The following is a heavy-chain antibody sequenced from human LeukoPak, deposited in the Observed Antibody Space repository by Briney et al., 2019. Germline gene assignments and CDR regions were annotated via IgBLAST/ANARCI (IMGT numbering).Heavy chain of an antibody. CDR3: ARDRYCSSTSCYGGLDY. CDR2: INHSGST. D-gene: IGHD2-2*01. CDR1: GGSFSGYY. Sequence: SETLSLTCAVYGGSFSGYYWSWIRQPPGKGLEWIGEINHSGSTNYNPSLKSRVTISVDTSKNQFSLKLSPVTAADTAVYYCARDRYCSSTSCYGGLDYWGQGTLVTVSS. V-gene: IGHV4-34*01. J-gene: IGHJ4*02.